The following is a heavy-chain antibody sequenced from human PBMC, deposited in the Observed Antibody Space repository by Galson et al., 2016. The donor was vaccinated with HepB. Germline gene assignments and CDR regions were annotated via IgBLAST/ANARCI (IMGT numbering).Heavy chain of an antibody. Sequence: LRLSCAASGFTSSHYDMHWVRLVAGRGLGWVSAIGSDGDTYYPGSVKGRFTVSRENAKNSLYLQMNNLRAGDTAVYYCVRATVGFSGYDSGMDVWGQGTTVTVSS. CDR2: IGSDGDT. CDR3: VRATVGFSGYDSGMDV. CDR1: GFTSSHYD. D-gene: IGHD5-12*01. V-gene: IGHV3-13*01. J-gene: IGHJ6*02.